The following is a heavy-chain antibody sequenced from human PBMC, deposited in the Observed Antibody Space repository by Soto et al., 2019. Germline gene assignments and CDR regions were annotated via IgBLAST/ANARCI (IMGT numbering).Heavy chain of an antibody. CDR3: ARRYGYSFDY. Sequence: QVQLQESGPGLMKPSETLTLTYTVSGGSISSYYWSWIRQPPGKGLEWIGYIYYSGTTNYNPSLKSRVTISVDTSKNQLSLKLSSVTAADTAVYYCARRYGYSFDYWGQGTLVTVSS. J-gene: IGHJ4*02. V-gene: IGHV4-59*08. D-gene: IGHD5-18*01. CDR1: GGSISSYY. CDR2: IYYSGTT.